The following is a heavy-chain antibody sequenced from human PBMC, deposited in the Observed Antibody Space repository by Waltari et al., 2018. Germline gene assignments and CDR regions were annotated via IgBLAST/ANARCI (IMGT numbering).Heavy chain of an antibody. CDR3: ARGGGALGWIGFDP. CDR2: IYTNGNT. CDR1: GGSISRYF. V-gene: IGHV4-4*07. D-gene: IGHD1-26*01. J-gene: IGHJ5*02. Sequence: QVQLQESGPGLVKPSETLSLTCTVSGGSISRYFWSWIRQPAGKGLEWIGRIYTNGNTRYNPSLNSRVTMSVDTCKTQFSLSLNSLTAADTAVYDCARGGGALGWIGFDPWGQGTLVTVSS.